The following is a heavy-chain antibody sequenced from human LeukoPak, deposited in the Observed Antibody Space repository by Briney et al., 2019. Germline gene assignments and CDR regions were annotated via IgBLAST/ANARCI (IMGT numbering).Heavy chain of an antibody. CDR2: IYYSGST. D-gene: IGHD2-8*01. J-gene: IGHJ3*02. Sequence: SETLSLTCTVSGGSVSSGIYYWSWIRQPPGKGLEWIGYIYYSGSTNYNPSLKSRVTISVDTSKNQCSLKLSSVTTADTAVYYCTRSTNLEAFDIWGQGTMVTVSS. CDR3: TRSTNLEAFDI. CDR1: GGSVSSGIYY. V-gene: IGHV4-61*01.